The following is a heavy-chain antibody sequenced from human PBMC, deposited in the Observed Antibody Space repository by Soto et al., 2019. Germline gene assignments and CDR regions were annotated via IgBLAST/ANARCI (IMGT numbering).Heavy chain of an antibody. V-gene: IGHV3-11*05. CDR1: GFTFSAYY. CDR2: ITSSSDYT. Sequence: QEQLVESGGGLVRPGGSLRLSCAASGFTFSAYYMTWMRQAPGKGLEWVSYITSSSDYTNYAGSVKGRFTISRDNAKNSLYLQMTSLRVEDPAVYYCVREYYYGMDVWGQGTTVTVSS. CDR3: VREYYYGMDV. J-gene: IGHJ6*02.